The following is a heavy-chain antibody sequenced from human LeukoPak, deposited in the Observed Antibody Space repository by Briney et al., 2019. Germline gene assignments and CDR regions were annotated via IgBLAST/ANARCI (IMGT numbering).Heavy chain of an antibody. Sequence: GGSLRLSCEASGFIFIHFWMSWVRQAPGKGLEWVASIRQDGSERYYVDSVKGRFNISRDNAKNSLYLQVNSLRVEDTAIYYCARQNLYYDFWSGYSRDYYMDVWGKGTTVTVSS. CDR1: GFIFIHFW. D-gene: IGHD3-3*01. V-gene: IGHV3-7*01. CDR2: IRQDGSER. J-gene: IGHJ6*03. CDR3: ARQNLYYDFWSGYSRDYYMDV.